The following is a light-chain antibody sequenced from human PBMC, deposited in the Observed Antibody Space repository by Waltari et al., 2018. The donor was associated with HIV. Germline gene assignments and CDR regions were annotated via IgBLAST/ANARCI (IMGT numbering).Light chain of an antibody. CDR1: QSVNSN. CDR3: HHYNNWRET. J-gene: IGKJ1*01. CDR2: GTS. V-gene: IGKV3-15*01. Sequence: EILMTQSPAPLSVSPGERATLSCRASQSVNSNLAWYQQKPGQTPRLLIYGTSTRATDIPARSSGSGSGTEFTLTISSLQSEDFAVYYCHHYNNWRETFGQGTKVEIK.